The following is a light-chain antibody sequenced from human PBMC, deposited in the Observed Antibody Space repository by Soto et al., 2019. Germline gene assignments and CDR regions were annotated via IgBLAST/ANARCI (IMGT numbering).Light chain of an antibody. CDR3: QQYGSSPRT. Sequence: VLSQSPGTLSLYPGERATLSCRASQSVSSSYLAWYQQKPGQAPRLLIYGASSRATGIPDRFSGSGSGTDFTLTISRLELEDFAVYYCQQYGSSPRTFGQGTKVDIK. CDR2: GAS. CDR1: QSVSSSY. V-gene: IGKV3-20*01. J-gene: IGKJ1*01.